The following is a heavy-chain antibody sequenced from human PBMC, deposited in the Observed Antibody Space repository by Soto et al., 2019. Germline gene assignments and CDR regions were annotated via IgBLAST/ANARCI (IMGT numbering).Heavy chain of an antibody. Sequence: PSETQSLTCSVSGGSISSGDYYWTWIRQPPGKGLEWIGYISYSGSTFYSPSLKRRVTISVDRSKNQFSLKLSSVTAADTAVYYCARGQAAAPAMDVWGQGTTVIVSS. V-gene: IGHV4-30-4*01. J-gene: IGHJ6*02. CDR3: ARGQAAAPAMDV. CDR2: ISYSGST. CDR1: GGSISSGDYY. D-gene: IGHD6-13*01.